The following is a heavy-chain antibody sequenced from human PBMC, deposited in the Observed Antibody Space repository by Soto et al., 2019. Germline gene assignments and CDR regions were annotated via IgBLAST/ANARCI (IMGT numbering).Heavy chain of an antibody. Sequence: EVQLLESGGNLVQPGGSLRLSCVASGLIFSTSAMSWVRQAPGKGREWVSAISGSGGSPYYADSVKGRFTISRDNSENTLYLEMNSLRAEDTAVYYCAKGPTIFGVIIVAEYYYGMDVWGQGTTVTVSS. V-gene: IGHV3-23*01. D-gene: IGHD3-3*01. CDR2: ISGSGGSP. J-gene: IGHJ6*02. CDR1: GLIFSTSA. CDR3: AKGPTIFGVIIVAEYYYGMDV.